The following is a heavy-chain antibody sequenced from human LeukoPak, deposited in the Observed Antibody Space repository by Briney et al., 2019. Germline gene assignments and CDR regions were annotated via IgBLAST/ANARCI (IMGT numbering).Heavy chain of an antibody. V-gene: IGHV4-30-4*01. CDR2: IYYSGST. J-gene: IGHJ5*02. Sequence: SETLSLTCTVSGGSISSGDYYWSWIRQPPGQGLEWIGYIYYSGSTYYNPSLKSRVTISVDTSKNQFSPKLSSVTAADTAVYYCARDACSSTSCFNWFDPWGQGTLVTVSS. CDR1: GGSISSGDYY. D-gene: IGHD2-2*01. CDR3: ARDACSSTSCFNWFDP.